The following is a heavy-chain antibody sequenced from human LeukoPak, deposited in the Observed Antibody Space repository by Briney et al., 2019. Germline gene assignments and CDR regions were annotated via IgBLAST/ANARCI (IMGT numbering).Heavy chain of an antibody. CDR1: GYTFTNYY. CDR2: FDPEDSKT. D-gene: IGHD5-12*01. J-gene: IGHJ3*02. Sequence: ASVKVSCKASGYTFTNYYMHWVRQAPGKGLEWMGGFDPEDSKTIYAQNFQGRVTMTEDKSTDTAYMEVSSLGSEDTAVYYCETGPTRGHFDIWGQGTMVTVSS. V-gene: IGHV1-24*01. CDR3: ETGPTRGHFDI.